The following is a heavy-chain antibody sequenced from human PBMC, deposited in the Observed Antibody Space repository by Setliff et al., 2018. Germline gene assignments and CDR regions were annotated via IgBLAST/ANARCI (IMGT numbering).Heavy chain of an antibody. CDR3: ARADYSSSLHYFDC. Sequence: ASVKVSCKTSGYPFTNYGLSWVRQAPGQGLEWMGWISGHNGDTKLAQNFQGRVTVTADTFTNTGYMELRSLRSDDTAFYYCARADYSSSLHYFDCWGQGTLVTVSS. CDR2: ISGHNGDT. D-gene: IGHD6-13*01. CDR1: GYPFTNYG. V-gene: IGHV1-18*01. J-gene: IGHJ4*02.